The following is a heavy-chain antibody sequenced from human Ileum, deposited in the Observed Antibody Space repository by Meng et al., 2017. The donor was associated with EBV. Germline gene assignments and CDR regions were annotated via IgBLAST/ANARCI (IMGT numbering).Heavy chain of an antibody. CDR2: MHPSGST. J-gene: IGHJ4*02. CDR3: AKANDYSLNS. Sequence: QVMLQESGPRLGKPSVTLSLPCAVSGDFISSSHWWTVVRQPPGKGLEWIGEMHPSGSTYYNPSLKSRVTISLDTFNNQFFLRLTSLTAADTAVYYCAKANDYSLNSWGQGTLVTVFS. V-gene: IGHV4-4*02. D-gene: IGHD4-11*01. CDR1: GDFISSSHW.